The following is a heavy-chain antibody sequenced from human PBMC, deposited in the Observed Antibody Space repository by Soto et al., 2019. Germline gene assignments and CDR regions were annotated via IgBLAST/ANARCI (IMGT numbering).Heavy chain of an antibody. Sequence: GASVKVSCKASGYTFTSYGISCVRQAPGQVLEWMGWISAYNGNTNYGQKLQGRLTMTTDTSTSTAYMELRSLRSEDTAVYYCARVLEPGYSSGWYYSDYWGQGTLVTVSS. CDR2: ISAYNGNT. V-gene: IGHV1-18*01. D-gene: IGHD6-19*01. J-gene: IGHJ4*02. CDR1: GYTFTSYG. CDR3: ARVLEPGYSSGWYYSDY.